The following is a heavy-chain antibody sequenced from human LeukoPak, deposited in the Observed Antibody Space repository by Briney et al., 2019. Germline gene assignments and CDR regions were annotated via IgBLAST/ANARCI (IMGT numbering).Heavy chain of an antibody. J-gene: IGHJ3*02. D-gene: IGHD3-10*01. CDR2: INPNSGGT. CDR1: GYNFTGYY. CDR3: ARNLWFGESSDAFDM. V-gene: IGHV1-2*02. Sequence: ASVKVSCKASGYNFTGYYMHWVRQAPGQGLEWMGWINPNSGGTNYAQKFQGRVTMTRDTSISTAYMDMSSLRSDDTAVYYCARNLWFGESSDAFDMWGQGTMVTVSS.